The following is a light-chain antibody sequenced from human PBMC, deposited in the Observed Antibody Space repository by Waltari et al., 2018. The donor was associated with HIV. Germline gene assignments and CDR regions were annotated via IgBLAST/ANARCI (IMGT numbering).Light chain of an antibody. CDR1: QSVTRNY. CDR3: QQYATSPT. CDR2: DAA. J-gene: IGKJ1*01. V-gene: IGKV3D-20*01. Sequence: IVLTQSPGTLSLSPGEKATLSCRASQSVTRNYLAWYQQKRGLAPRLLIYDAASRATGIPDRFSGSGSGTDFTLTITRLEPEDFAVYYCQQYATSPTFGQGTKVEIK.